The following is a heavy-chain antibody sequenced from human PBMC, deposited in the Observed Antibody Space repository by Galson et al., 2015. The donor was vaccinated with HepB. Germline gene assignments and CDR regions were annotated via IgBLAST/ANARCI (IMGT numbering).Heavy chain of an antibody. V-gene: IGHV1-24*01. CDR1: GYTLTELS. D-gene: IGHD2-2*02. Sequence: SVKVSCKVSGYTLTELSMHWVRQAPGKGLEWMGGFDPEDGETIYAQKFQGRVTMTEDTSTDTAYMELSSLRSEDTAVYYCATSADIVVVPAAIPFDAFDIWGQGTMVTVSS. CDR2: FDPEDGET. J-gene: IGHJ3*02. CDR3: ATSADIVVVPAAIPFDAFDI.